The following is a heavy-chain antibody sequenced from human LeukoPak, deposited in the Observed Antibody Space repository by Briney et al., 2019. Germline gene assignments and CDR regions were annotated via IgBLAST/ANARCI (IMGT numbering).Heavy chain of an antibody. CDR1: GDSINTYY. Sequence: PSGTLSLTCTVSGDSINTYYWSWIRQSPEKGLEWIGFISNGGSPTYSPSLKSRVTISVDTSNNQFSPKLTSVTAADTAVYYCAKGAGWYNFWGQGALVTVSS. CDR2: ISNGGSP. CDR3: AKGAGWYNF. D-gene: IGHD6-19*01. V-gene: IGHV4-59*01. J-gene: IGHJ4*02.